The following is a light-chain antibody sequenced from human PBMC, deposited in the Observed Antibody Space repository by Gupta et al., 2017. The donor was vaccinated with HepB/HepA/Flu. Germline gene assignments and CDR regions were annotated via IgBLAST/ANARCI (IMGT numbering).Light chain of an antibody. CDR3: QSYDTSRTYV. CDR2: DNN. CDR1: SSNIGTYD. J-gene: IGLJ1*01. Sequence: QSVLAQPPSVSGAPGQRVTISCTSSSSNIGTYDVVWYQQLPGNAHRLLIPDNNKRPAGLPDRFSGSKAGTSASLTITGRQAEDEADYYCQSYDTSRTYVFGTGTKVTV. V-gene: IGLV1-40*01.